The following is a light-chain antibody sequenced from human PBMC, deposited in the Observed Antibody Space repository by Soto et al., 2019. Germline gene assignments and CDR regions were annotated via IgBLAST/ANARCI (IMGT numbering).Light chain of an antibody. CDR3: SSYTSGSTLVV. CDR1: SSDVGAYNY. Sequence: QSALTQPASVSGIPGQSITISCTGASSDVGAYNYVSWYQQHPGKAPKLMIYDVSNRPSGVSNRFSGSKSGNTASLTISGLHAEDEADYYCSSYTSGSTLVVFGGGTQLTVL. J-gene: IGLJ2*01. V-gene: IGLV2-14*03. CDR2: DVS.